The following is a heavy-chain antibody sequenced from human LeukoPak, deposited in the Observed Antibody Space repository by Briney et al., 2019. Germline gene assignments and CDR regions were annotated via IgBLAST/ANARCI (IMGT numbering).Heavy chain of an antibody. CDR2: IYYSGST. CDR1: GGSISSYY. D-gene: IGHD3-22*01. Sequence: SETLSLTCTVSGGSISSYYWSWIRQPPGKGLEWIGYIYYSGSTNYNPSLKSRVTISVDTSKNQFSLKLNSVTAADTAVYYCARGDYYDSSGYYKISYWGQGTLVTVSS. J-gene: IGHJ4*02. V-gene: IGHV4-59*01. CDR3: ARGDYYDSSGYYKISY.